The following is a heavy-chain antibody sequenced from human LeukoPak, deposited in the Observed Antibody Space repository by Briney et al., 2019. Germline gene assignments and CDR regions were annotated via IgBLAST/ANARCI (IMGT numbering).Heavy chain of an antibody. CDR3: ARSAAVAGSSGWFDP. V-gene: IGHV4-59*01. CDR2: IFYSGRT. Sequence: PSETLSLTCTVSGGSISSYYWYWTRQPPGKGLESVGYIFYSGRTNYNPSLKSRVTISVDTSKNQFSLKLNSVTAADTAVYFCARSAAVAGSSGWFDPWGQGTLVTVSS. D-gene: IGHD6-19*01. CDR1: GGSISSYY. J-gene: IGHJ5*02.